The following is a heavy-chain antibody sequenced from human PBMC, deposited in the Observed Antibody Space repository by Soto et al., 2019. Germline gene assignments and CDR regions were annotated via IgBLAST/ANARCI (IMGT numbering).Heavy chain of an antibody. CDR3: ARDLPPVDY. Sequence: QVQLVQSGAEVKKPGASVKVSCKASGYTFSSYFISWVRQAPGQGLEWMGWISAYNGNTNYAQNLQGRVTMTTDTSGSTAYMELRSLRSADTAVYYCARDLPPVDYWGQGTLVTVSS. V-gene: IGHV1-18*01. CDR2: ISAYNGNT. CDR1: GYTFSSYF. J-gene: IGHJ4*02.